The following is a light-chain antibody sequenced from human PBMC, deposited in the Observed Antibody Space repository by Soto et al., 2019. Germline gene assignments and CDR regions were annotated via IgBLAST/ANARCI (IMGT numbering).Light chain of an antibody. CDR2: DAS. Sequence: EIVLTQSPATLSLSPGERATLSCRASQSVSSYLAWYQQKPGQAPRLLIYDASNRATGIPARFSGSGSGTDFTLTISSLEPEDFATYYCQQYDYSRTFGRGTKVDLK. V-gene: IGKV3-11*01. CDR3: QQYDYSRT. CDR1: QSVSSY. J-gene: IGKJ1*01.